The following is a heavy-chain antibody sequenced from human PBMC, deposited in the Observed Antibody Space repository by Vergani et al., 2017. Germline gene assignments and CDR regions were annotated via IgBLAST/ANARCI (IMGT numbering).Heavy chain of an antibody. CDR2: ISYDGTQE. J-gene: IGHJ1*01. D-gene: IGHD2-15*01. CDR1: GFTSSYYG. V-gene: IGHV3-30*03. Sequence: QVHLVESGGGVVQPGRSLRLSCVVSGFTSSYYGMHWVRQAAGKGLEWVAVISYDGTQEYYAASVKGRFTISRDNSKSTLYLQMNSLRTEETALYYCATESCVTPGCQIGYFREWGQGTLVTVSS. CDR3: ATESCVTPGCQIGYFRE.